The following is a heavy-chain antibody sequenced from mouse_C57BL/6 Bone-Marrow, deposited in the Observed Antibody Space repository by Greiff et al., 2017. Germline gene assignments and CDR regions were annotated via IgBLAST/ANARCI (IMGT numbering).Heavy chain of an antibody. CDR2: ISNGGGST. CDR1: GFTFGDYY. V-gene: IGHV5-12*01. CDR3: ANNDGYSWFAY. J-gene: IGHJ3*01. Sequence: EVKLMESGGGLVQPGGSLKLSCAASGFTFGDYYMYWVRQTPEKRLEWVAYISNGGGSTYYPDTVKCRFTISRDNAKNTLYLQMRRLKSEDTAMYYCANNDGYSWFAYWGQGTLVTVSA. D-gene: IGHD2-3*01.